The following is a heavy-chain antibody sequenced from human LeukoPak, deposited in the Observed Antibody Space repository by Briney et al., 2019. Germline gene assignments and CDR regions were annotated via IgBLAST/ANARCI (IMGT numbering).Heavy chain of an antibody. J-gene: IGHJ6*03. CDR1: GGSISSDY. Sequence: SETLSLTCTVSGGSISSDYWSWIRQPAGKGLDWIGRINSRGSIKYNLSLKSRVTMSVDTSKNQFSLRLTSVTAADTAVYYCARDSEGWASAYYYYYVDVWGKGTTVTVSS. D-gene: IGHD3-16*01. V-gene: IGHV4-4*07. CDR3: ARDSEGWASAYYYYYVDV. CDR2: INSRGSI.